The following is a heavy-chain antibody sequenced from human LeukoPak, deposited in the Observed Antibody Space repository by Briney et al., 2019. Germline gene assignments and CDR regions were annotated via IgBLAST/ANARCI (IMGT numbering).Heavy chain of an antibody. CDR1: GGSISSSSYY. J-gene: IGHJ6*03. Sequence: SETLSLTCTVSGGSISSSSYYWGWIRQPPGKGLEWIGSIYYSGSTYYNPSLKSRVTISVDTSKNQFSLKLSSVTAADTAVYYCTFSRVRGVGSYYYYYYMDVWGKGTTVTVSS. D-gene: IGHD3-10*02. CDR2: IYYSGST. V-gene: IGHV4-39*07. CDR3: TFSRVRGVGSYYYYYYMDV.